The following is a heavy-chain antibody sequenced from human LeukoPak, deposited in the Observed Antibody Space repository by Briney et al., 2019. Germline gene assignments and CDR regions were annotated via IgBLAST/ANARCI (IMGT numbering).Heavy chain of an antibody. CDR3: ARDVSLKLWFLY. Sequence: PGGSLRLSCAASGFTVGTNYMSWVRQAPGRGLEWVSVMYSGGSTYYADSVKGRFTISRDNSKNTLYLQMNSLRADDTAVYYCARDVSLKLWFLYWGQGTLVTVPS. D-gene: IGHD3-10*01. V-gene: IGHV3-53*01. J-gene: IGHJ4*02. CDR1: GFTVGTNY. CDR2: MYSGGST.